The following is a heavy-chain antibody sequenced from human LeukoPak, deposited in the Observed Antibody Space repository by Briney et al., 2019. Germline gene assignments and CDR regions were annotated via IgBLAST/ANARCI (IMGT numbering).Heavy chain of an antibody. CDR1: GFTFSSYW. V-gene: IGHV3-74*01. CDR2: INSDGSST. CDR3: ARYCSGGSCYGDFDY. J-gene: IGHJ4*02. D-gene: IGHD2-15*01. Sequence: GGSLRLSCAASGFTFSSYWMHWVRQAPGKGLVWVSRINSDGSSTSHADSVEGRFTISRDNAKNTLYLQMNSLRAEDTAVYYCARYCSGGSCYGDFDYWGQGTLVTVSS.